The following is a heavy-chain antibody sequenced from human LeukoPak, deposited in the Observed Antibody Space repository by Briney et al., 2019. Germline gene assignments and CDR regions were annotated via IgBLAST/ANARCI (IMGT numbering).Heavy chain of an antibody. V-gene: IGHV3-7*01. CDR3: ARCYYDFWSGYLGTFGY. D-gene: IGHD3-3*01. CDR1: GFTFSSYW. Sequence: GGSLRLSCAASGFTFSSYWMSWVRQAPGKGLEWVTNIKQDGSEKYYVDSVKGRFTISRDNAKNSLYLQMNSLRAEDTAVYYCARCYYDFWSGYLGTFGYWGQGTLVTVSS. J-gene: IGHJ4*02. CDR2: IKQDGSEK.